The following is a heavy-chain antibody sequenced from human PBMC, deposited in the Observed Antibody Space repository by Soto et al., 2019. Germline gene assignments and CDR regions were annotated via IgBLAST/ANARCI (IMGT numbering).Heavy chain of an antibody. V-gene: IGHV4-59*11. J-gene: IGHJ6*02. Sequence: SETLSLTCSVSGGSISSHYWNWIRQPPGKGLEWIGYIFYSGSTNYNPSLKSRVTISVDTPKNQFSLKLTSVTAADSAVYYCARDDHIVVVPTSLGAMDVWGQGTTVTV. D-gene: IGHD2-2*01. CDR2: IFYSGST. CDR3: ARDDHIVVVPTSLGAMDV. CDR1: GGSISSHY.